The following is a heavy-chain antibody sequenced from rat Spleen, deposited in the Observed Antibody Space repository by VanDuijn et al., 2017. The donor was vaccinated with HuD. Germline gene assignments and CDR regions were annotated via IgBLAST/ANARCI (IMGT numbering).Heavy chain of an antibody. V-gene: IGHV5S23*01. Sequence: EVQLVESGGGLIQPGRSLKLSCVASGFPFTDYAMAWVRQAPTKGLEWVASITNSGGSTYYRDSVKGRFTISRDNAKSTLYLQMDSLRSEDTATYYCATGGELDYWGQGVMVTVSS. J-gene: IGHJ2*01. CDR2: ITNSGGST. D-gene: IGHD5-1*01. CDR1: GFPFTDYA. CDR3: ATGGELDY.